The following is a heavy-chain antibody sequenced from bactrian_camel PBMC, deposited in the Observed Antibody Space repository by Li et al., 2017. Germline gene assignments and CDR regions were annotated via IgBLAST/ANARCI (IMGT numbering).Heavy chain of an antibody. V-gene: IGHV3S19*01. CDR3: TTGTVDGDSYTSPHVWL. J-gene: IGHJ6*01. Sequence: VQLVESGGGLVQPGGSLILSCAASGFRFSDNWMHWVRQAPGKPPEWLSTISPSGADSAYRDTVKGRFGISRDNAKNILYLQLNSLEADDTAMYYCTTGTVDGDSYTSPHVWLSGPGDPGHRL. CDR2: ISPSGADS. D-gene: IGHD5*01. CDR1: GFRFSDNW.